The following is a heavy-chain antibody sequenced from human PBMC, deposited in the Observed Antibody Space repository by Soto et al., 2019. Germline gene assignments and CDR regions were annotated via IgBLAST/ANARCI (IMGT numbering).Heavy chain of an antibody. V-gene: IGHV4-59*08. J-gene: IGHJ5*02. CDR1: GGSVSSYY. CDR2: IYYSGST. D-gene: IGHD3-16*02. Sequence: SETLSLTCTVSGGSVSSYYWSWIRQPPGKGLEWVGHIYYSGSTNYNPSLKSRVSISVDKSKNQFSLKLSSVTAADTAVYYCARTRGLSYNWFDPWGQGTLVTVSS. CDR3: ARTRGLSYNWFDP.